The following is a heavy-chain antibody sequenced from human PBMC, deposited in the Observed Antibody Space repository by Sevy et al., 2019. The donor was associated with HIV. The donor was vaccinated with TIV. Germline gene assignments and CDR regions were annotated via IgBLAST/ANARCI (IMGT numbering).Heavy chain of an antibody. V-gene: IGHV3-30*02. D-gene: IGHD6-13*01. CDR3: AKDLAGPGRRYFDS. J-gene: IGHJ4*02. CDR2: IRYDGSDK. Sequence: QLGGSLRLSCAASGFTFTNYGMHWVRQVPGKGLEWVTFIRYDGSDKYYEASVKGRFTISRDDSKNTLYLQMDSLRPEDTAIYYCAKDLAGPGRRYFDSWGQGTLVTVSS. CDR1: GFTFTNYG.